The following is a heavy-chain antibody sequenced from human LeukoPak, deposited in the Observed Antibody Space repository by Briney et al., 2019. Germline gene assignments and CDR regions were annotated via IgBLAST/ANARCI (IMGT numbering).Heavy chain of an antibody. J-gene: IGHJ6*03. D-gene: IGHD3-3*01. Sequence: GGSLRLSCAASGFTFSSYAMHWVRQAPGKGLEWVAVISYDGSNKYYADSVKGRFTISRDNAKNSLYLQMNSLRAEDTAVYYCARDSRIFGVVVYYYYYMDVWGKGTTVTVSS. V-gene: IGHV3-30-3*01. CDR3: ARDSRIFGVVVYYYYYMDV. CDR2: ISYDGSNK. CDR1: GFTFSSYA.